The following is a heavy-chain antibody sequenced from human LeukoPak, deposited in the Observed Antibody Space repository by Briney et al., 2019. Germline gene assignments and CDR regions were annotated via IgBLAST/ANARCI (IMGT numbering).Heavy chain of an antibody. CDR3: ARIRRGWSQNWDY. CDR2: IKQDGSEK. V-gene: IGHV3-7*01. Sequence: PGGSLRLSCAASGFTFSSYWMSWVRQAPGKGLEWVANIKQDGSEKYYVDSVKGRFTISRDNAKNSLYLQMNSLRAEDTAVYYCARIRRGWSQNWDYWGRGTLVTVSS. CDR1: GFTFSSYW. D-gene: IGHD6-19*01. J-gene: IGHJ4*02.